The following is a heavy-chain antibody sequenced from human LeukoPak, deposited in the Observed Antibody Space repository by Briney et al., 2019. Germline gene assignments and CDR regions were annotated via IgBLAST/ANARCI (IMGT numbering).Heavy chain of an antibody. CDR3: AKDGGDYASIDY. V-gene: IGHV3-33*06. J-gene: IGHJ4*02. CDR1: GFTFSSYG. Sequence: GGSLRLSCAASGFTFSSYGMHWVRQAPGKGLEWVAVIWYDGSNKYYADSVKGRFTISRDNSKNTLYLQMNSLSAEDTAVYYCAKDGGDYASIDYWGQGTLVTVSS. D-gene: IGHD4-17*01. CDR2: IWYDGSNK.